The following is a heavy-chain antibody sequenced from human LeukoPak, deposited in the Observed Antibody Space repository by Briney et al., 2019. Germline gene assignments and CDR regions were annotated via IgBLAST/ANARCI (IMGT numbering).Heavy chain of an antibody. CDR2: IKQDGSER. J-gene: IGHJ4*02. D-gene: IGHD5-18*01. CDR3: ARDCLYASLNTAMVTGCPAFDY. CDR1: GFSFSSYW. V-gene: IGHV3-7*01. Sequence: PGGSLRLSCAASGFSFSSYWMSWVRQSPGKGLEWVANIKQDGSERNYVDSVKGRFTISRDNAKKSLSLQMNSLRDDDTAVYYCARDCLYASLNTAMVTGCPAFDYWGLGTLVTVSS.